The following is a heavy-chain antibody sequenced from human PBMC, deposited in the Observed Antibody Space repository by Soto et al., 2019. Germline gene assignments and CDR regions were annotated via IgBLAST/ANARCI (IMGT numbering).Heavy chain of an antibody. CDR2: ITSSGASI. Sequence: EVQLVESGGGLVKPGGSLRLSCAASGFTFSSYSLNWVRQAPGKGLEWVSSITSSGASIYYADSVKGRFTISRDNVKNSLYLQMNSLRAEDTAVYYCARDGSEGSGEIGYYYYMDVWGKGTTATVSS. CDR3: ARDGSEGSGEIGYYYYMDV. CDR1: GFTFSSYS. D-gene: IGHD2-15*01. V-gene: IGHV3-21*01. J-gene: IGHJ6*03.